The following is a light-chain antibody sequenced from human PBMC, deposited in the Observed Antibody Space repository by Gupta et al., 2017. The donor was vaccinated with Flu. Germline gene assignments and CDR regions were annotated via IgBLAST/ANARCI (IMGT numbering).Light chain of an antibody. V-gene: IGLV3-25*02. J-gene: IGLJ3*02. CDR1: ALPKQY. Sequence: SYELPQPPPVSVTPGQTARITCSGDALPKQYAYWYQQRPGQAPASVIHTDNKRPSGIPERFSGSSSGTIVTLTISGVQAEDEAGYYCQSADNSGAWVFGGGTKLTVL. CDR3: QSADNSGAWV. CDR2: TDN.